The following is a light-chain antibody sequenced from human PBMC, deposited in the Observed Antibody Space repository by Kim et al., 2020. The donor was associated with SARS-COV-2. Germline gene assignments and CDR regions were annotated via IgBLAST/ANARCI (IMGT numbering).Light chain of an antibody. CDR1: QSVSSSY. Sequence: SPGESATLSCRASQSVSSSYLAWYQQKVGQAPRLLIYAASSRATGIPDRFSGSGSQTDFTLTINGLEPEDFAVYYCQQYGRSPRYTFGQGTKLEI. V-gene: IGKV3-20*01. CDR2: AAS. J-gene: IGKJ2*01. CDR3: QQYGRSPRYT.